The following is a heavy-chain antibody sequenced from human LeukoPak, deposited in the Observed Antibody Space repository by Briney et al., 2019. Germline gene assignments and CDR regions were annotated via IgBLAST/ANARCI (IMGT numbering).Heavy chain of an antibody. J-gene: IGHJ5*02. CDR2: IYHSGST. CDR3: ARGGYYGSGNDFRFDP. D-gene: IGHD3-10*01. CDR1: GYSISSGYY. V-gene: IGHV4-38-2*02. Sequence: PSETLSLTCTVSGYSISSGYYWGWIRQPPGKGLEWIGSIYHSGSTYYNPSLKSRVTISVDTSKNQFSLKLTSVTAADTAVYFCARGGYYGSGNDFRFDPWGQGTLVTVSS.